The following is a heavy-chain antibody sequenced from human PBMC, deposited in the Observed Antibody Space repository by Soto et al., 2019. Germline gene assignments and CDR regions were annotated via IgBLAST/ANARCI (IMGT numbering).Heavy chain of an antibody. J-gene: IGHJ6*02. Sequence: SVKVSCKASGGTFSSYAISWVRQAPGQGLEWMGGIIPIFGTANYAQKFQGRVTITADESTSTAYMELSSLRSEDTAVYYCELTYDFWSGYYMASNYYYYGMDVWGQGTTVTVSS. V-gene: IGHV1-69*13. CDR1: GGTFSSYA. D-gene: IGHD3-3*01. CDR3: ELTYDFWSGYYMASNYYYYGMDV. CDR2: IIPIFGTA.